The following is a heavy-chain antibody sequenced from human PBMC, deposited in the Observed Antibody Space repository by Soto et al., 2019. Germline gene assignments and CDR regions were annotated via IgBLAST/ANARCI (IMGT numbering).Heavy chain of an antibody. D-gene: IGHD6-19*01. Sequence: GASVKVSCKASGGTFSSYTISWVRQAPGQGLEWMGRIIPILGIANYAQKFQGRVTITADKSTSTAYMELSSLRSEDTAVYYCARSARIAVAVVYFDYGGEGTLVTGSS. J-gene: IGHJ4*02. CDR3: ARSARIAVAVVYFDY. V-gene: IGHV1-69*02. CDR1: GGTFSSYT. CDR2: IIPILGIA.